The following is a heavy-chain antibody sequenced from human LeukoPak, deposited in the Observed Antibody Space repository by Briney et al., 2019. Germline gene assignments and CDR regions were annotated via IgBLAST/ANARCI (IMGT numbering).Heavy chain of an antibody. CDR2: ISWDGGST. J-gene: IGHJ3*02. Sequence: GRSLRLSCAASGFTFDDYTMHWVRQAPGKGLEWGSLISWDGGSTYYADSVKGRFTISRDNSKNSLYLQMNSLRTEDTALYYCALDYYDSSGYRGAFDIWGQGAMVTVSS. D-gene: IGHD3-22*01. CDR3: ALDYYDSSGYRGAFDI. CDR1: GFTFDDYT. V-gene: IGHV3-43*01.